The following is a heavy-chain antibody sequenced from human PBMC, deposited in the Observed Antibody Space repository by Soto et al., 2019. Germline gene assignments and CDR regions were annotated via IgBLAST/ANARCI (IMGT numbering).Heavy chain of an antibody. CDR3: ARGPWSIAVADYYYYGMDV. CDR2: TYYRSKWYN. V-gene: IGHV6-1*01. D-gene: IGHD6-19*01. Sequence: PSQTLSLTCAISGDSVSSNSAAWNWIRQSPSRGLEWLGRTYYRSKWYNDYAVSVKSRITINPDTSKNQFSLQLNSVTPEDTAVYYCARGPWSIAVADYYYYGMDVWGEGTPVTVYS. CDR1: GDSVSSNSAA. J-gene: IGHJ6*04.